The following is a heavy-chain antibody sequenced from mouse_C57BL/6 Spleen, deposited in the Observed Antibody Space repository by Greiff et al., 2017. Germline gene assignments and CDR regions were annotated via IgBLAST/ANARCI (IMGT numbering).Heavy chain of an antibody. V-gene: IGHV1-55*01. D-gene: IGHD2-4*01. Sequence: VQLQQPGAELVKPGASVKMSCKASGYTFTSYWITWVKQRPGQGLEWIGDIYPGSGSTNYNEKFKSKATLTVDTSSSTAYMQLSSLTSEDSAVYYGARSHYDSHGAMDYWGQGTSVTVSS. CDR1: GYTFTSYW. CDR3: ARSHYDSHGAMDY. CDR2: IYPGSGST. J-gene: IGHJ4*01.